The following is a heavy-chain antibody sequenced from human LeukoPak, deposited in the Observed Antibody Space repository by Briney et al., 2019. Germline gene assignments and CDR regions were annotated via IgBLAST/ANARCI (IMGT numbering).Heavy chain of an antibody. CDR1: GFSVSKNY. D-gene: IGHD1-26*01. J-gene: IGHJ3*02. Sequence: PGGSLRLSCAASGFSVSKNYMNWVRKAPGKGLEWVSVIYSGGRTYHADSVKGRFTISRDNSKNTLYLHMNRLRAEDTAVYYCARGGILWELGFDIWGPGTMVTVSS. CDR3: ARGGILWELGFDI. V-gene: IGHV3-53*01. CDR2: IYSGGRT.